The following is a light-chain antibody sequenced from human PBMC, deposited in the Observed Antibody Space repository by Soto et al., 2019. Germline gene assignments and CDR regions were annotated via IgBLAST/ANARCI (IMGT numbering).Light chain of an antibody. Sequence: QSALTQPASVSGSPGQSITISCTGTSSDIGGYNFVSWYQQHPGKVPKLIIYEVSLRPSGVSNRFSGSKSGNTASLTISGLQTEDEADYYCSSYSSRSTQVFGLGTKVTVL. CDR2: EVS. V-gene: IGLV2-14*01. J-gene: IGLJ1*01. CDR3: SSYSSRSTQV. CDR1: SSDIGGYNF.